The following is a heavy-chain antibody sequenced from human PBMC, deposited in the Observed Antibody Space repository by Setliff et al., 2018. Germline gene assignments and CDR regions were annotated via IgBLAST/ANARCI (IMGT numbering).Heavy chain of an antibody. D-gene: IGHD3-10*01. J-gene: IGHJ3*02. CDR1: GGSISSGSYY. Sequence: SETLSLTCTVSGGSISSGSYYWSWIRQPAGKGLEWIGRISTSESSNYNPSLNSRATISLDTSKNQFSLKLSSVTAADAAVYYCARTMVQTKLRAFDIWGQGTMVTVSS. CDR2: ISTSESS. V-gene: IGHV4-61*02. CDR3: ARTMVQTKLRAFDI.